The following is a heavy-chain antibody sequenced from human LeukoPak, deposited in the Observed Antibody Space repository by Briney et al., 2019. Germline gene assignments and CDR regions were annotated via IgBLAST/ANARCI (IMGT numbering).Heavy chain of an antibody. J-gene: IGHJ4*02. CDR1: GFICSSYG. Sequence: PGRSLRLSCAASGFICSSYGVHWARQAPGKGLEWVALIWYDGSNKYYSDSVKGRFTISRDNSKNTVNLQMSSLRAEDTGVYYCARDLHGSGSYGTFDYWGQGTLVTVSS. CDR3: ARDLHGSGSYGTFDY. D-gene: IGHD3-10*01. V-gene: IGHV3-33*01. CDR2: IWYDGSNK.